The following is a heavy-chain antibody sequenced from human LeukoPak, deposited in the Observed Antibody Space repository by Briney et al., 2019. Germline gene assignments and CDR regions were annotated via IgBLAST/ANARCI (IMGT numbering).Heavy chain of an antibody. Sequence: GGSLRLSCAASEFIFSSYSMNWVRQTPGKGLEWVSYISSSSSTIYYADSVKGRFTISRDNAKNSLYLQMNSLRAEDTAVYYCAKGSGYYDSSGYYSDYWGQGTLVTVSS. CDR3: AKGSGYYDSSGYYSDY. V-gene: IGHV3-48*01. J-gene: IGHJ4*02. CDR2: ISSSSSTI. D-gene: IGHD3-22*01. CDR1: EFIFSSYS.